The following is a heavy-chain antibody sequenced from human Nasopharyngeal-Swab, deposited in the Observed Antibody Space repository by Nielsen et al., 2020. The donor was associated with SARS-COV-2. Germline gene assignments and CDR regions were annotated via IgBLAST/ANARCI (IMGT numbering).Heavy chain of an antibody. CDR2: IYYSGST. Sequence: SETLSLTCTVSGGSISSSSYYWGWIRQPPGKGLEWIGCIYYSGSTYYNPSLKSRVTISVDTSKNQFSLKLSSVTAAATAVYYCARCSSYYDILTGYSVRHDAFDIWGQGTMVTVSS. J-gene: IGHJ3*02. V-gene: IGHV4-39*01. D-gene: IGHD3-9*01. CDR3: ARCSSYYDILTGYSVRHDAFDI. CDR1: GGSISSSSYY.